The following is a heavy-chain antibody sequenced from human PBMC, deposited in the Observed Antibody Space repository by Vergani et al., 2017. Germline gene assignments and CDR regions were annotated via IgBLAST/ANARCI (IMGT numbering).Heavy chain of an antibody. Sequence: QVQLQESGPGLVKPSDTLSLTCTVSGGSISSYYWSWIRQPPGKGLEWIGYIYYSGSTNYNPSLKSRVTISVDTSKNQFSLKLSSVTAADTAVYYCARAFNDILTGYPQTLDYWGQGTLVTVSS. CDR1: GGSISSYY. CDR2: IYYSGST. J-gene: IGHJ4*02. V-gene: IGHV4-59*01. CDR3: ARAFNDILTGYPQTLDY. D-gene: IGHD3-9*01.